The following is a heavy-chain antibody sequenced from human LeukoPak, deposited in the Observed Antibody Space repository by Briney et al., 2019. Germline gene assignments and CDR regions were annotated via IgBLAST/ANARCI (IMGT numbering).Heavy chain of an antibody. D-gene: IGHD3-10*01. V-gene: IGHV4-61*01. J-gene: IGHJ6*03. CDR1: GGSISSSSYY. CDR2: IYYSGST. Sequence: SETLSLTCTVSGGSISSSSYYWSWIRQPPGKGLEWIGYIYYSGSTNYNPSLKSRVTISVDTSKNQFSLKLSSVTAADTAVYYCARGNGSGSYVRALYYYYYMDVWGKGTTVTISS. CDR3: ARGNGSGSYVRALYYYYYMDV.